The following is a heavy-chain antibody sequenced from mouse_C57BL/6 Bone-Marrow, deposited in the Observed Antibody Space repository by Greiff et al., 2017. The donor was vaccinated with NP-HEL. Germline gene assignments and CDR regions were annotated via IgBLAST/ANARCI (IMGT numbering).Heavy chain of an antibody. V-gene: IGHV6-3*01. Sequence: EVKVEESGGGLVQPGGSMKLSCVASGFTFSNYWMNWVRQSPEKGLEWVAQIRLKSDNYATHYAESVKGRFTISRDDSKSNVYLQMNNLRAEDSVIYYCTAPVLLRLFAYWGQGTLVTVSA. CDR3: TAPVLLRLFAY. CDR1: GFTFSNYW. J-gene: IGHJ3*01. D-gene: IGHD1-1*01. CDR2: IRLKSDNYAT.